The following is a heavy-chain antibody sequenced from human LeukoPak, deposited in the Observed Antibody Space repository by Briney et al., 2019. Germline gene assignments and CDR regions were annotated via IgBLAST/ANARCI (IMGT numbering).Heavy chain of an antibody. CDR3: ASPRQGLLFNLDY. J-gene: IGHJ4*02. V-gene: IGHV1-2*02. CDR1: GYTFTVYY. CDR2: INPNSGGT. Sequence: ASVKVSCKASGYTFTVYYMHWVRQASGQGLEWMGWINPNSGGTNFAQRFQGRVTMTRDTSISTAYMELSRLRSDDTAVYYCASPRQGLLFNLDYWGQGTLVTVSS. D-gene: IGHD3-10*01.